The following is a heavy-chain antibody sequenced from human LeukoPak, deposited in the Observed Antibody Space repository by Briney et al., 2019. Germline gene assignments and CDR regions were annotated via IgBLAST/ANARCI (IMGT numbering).Heavy chain of an antibody. Sequence: SETLSLIRTVSGGSVSSYYWSWIRQPAGKGLEWIGRIYSSGSTDYNPSLKSRVTMSVDTSKNQFSLKLGSVTAADTAVYYCARVNLYSSSSPFDYWGQGTLVTVSS. D-gene: IGHD6-6*01. CDR2: IYSSGST. CDR1: GGSVSSYY. J-gene: IGHJ4*02. V-gene: IGHV4-4*07. CDR3: ARVNLYSSSSPFDY.